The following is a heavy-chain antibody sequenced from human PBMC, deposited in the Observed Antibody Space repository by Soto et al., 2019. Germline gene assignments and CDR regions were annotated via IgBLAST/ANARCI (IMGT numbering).Heavy chain of an antibody. CDR2: INPSGGST. D-gene: IGHD3-3*01. V-gene: IGHV1-46*01. CDR1: GYTYTSYY. CDR3: AREYEDYYYGMDV. Sequence: ASVKVSCKASGYTYTSYYMHWVRQAPGQGLEWMGIINPSGGSTSYAQKFQGRVTMTRDTSTSTVYMELSSLRSEDTAVYYCAREYEDYYYGMDVWGQGTTVTVSS. J-gene: IGHJ6*02.